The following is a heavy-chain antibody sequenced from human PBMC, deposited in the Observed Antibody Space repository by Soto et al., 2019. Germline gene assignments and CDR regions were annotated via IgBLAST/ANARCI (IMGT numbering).Heavy chain of an antibody. V-gene: IGHV3-23*01. CDR2: ISGSGGST. D-gene: IGHD2-15*01. Sequence: PGGSLRLSCAAPGFTFSSYAMSWVRQAPGKGLEWVSAISGSGGSTYYADSVKGRFTISRDNSKNTLYLQMNSLRAEDTAVYYCAKDRHAGSSPPADYWGQGTLVTVSS. CDR3: AKDRHAGSSPPADY. J-gene: IGHJ4*02. CDR1: GFTFSSYA.